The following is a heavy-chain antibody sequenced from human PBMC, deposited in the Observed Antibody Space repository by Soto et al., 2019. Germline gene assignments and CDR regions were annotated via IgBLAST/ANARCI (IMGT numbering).Heavy chain of an antibody. D-gene: IGHD5-18*01. CDR2: IIPIFGTA. Sequence: QVQLVQSGAEVKKPGSSVKVSCKASGGTFSSYAISWVRQAPGQGLEWMGGIIPIFGTANYAQKFQGRVTITXXEXTTXAYMELSSLRSEDTAVYYCAREGFSVDTAMGLFDYWGQGTLVTVSS. CDR1: GGTFSSYA. CDR3: AREGFSVDTAMGLFDY. J-gene: IGHJ4*02. V-gene: IGHV1-69*05.